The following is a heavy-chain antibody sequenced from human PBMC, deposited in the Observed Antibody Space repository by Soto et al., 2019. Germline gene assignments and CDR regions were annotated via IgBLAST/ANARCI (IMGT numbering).Heavy chain of an antibody. CDR2: IYPGDSDT. D-gene: IGHD4-17*01. J-gene: IGHJ3*02. CDR3: ASRFRYGDYAWGAFDI. CDR1: GYSFTSYW. V-gene: IGHV5-51*01. Sequence: GESLKISCKGSGYSFTSYWIGWVRQMPGKGLEWMGIIYPGDSDTRYSPSFQGQVTISADKSISTAYLQWSSLKASDTAMYYCASRFRYGDYAWGAFDIWGQGTMVTVSS.